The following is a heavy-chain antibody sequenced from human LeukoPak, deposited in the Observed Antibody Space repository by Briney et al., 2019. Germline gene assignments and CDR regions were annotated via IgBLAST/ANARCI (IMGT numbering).Heavy chain of an antibody. Sequence: SGTLSLTCAVSGGSISSSNWWSWVRQPPGKGLEWIGEIYHSGSTNYNPSLKSRVTISVDKSKNQFSLKLSSVTAADTAVYYCASITKQWLVRNYYYYYMDVWGKGTTVTVSS. CDR2: IYHSGST. D-gene: IGHD6-19*01. V-gene: IGHV4-4*02. J-gene: IGHJ6*03. CDR1: GGSISSSNW. CDR3: ASITKQWLVRNYYYYYMDV.